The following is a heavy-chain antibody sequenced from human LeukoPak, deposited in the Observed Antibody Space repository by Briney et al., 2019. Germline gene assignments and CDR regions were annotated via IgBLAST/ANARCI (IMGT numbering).Heavy chain of an antibody. CDR2: IRYDGSNK. CDR3: AKDRVIAVAGTPEYFQH. V-gene: IGHV3-30*02. CDR1: GITFSSYG. D-gene: IGHD6-19*01. Sequence: GGSLRLSCAASGITFSSYGMHWVRQAPGKGLEWVAFIRYDGSNKYYADSVKGRFTISRDNSKNTLYLQMNSLRAEDTAVYYCAKDRVIAVAGTPEYFQHWGQGTLVTVSS. J-gene: IGHJ1*01.